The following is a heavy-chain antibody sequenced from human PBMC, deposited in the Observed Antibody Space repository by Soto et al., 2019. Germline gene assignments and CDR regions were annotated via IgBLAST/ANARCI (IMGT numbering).Heavy chain of an antibody. J-gene: IGHJ6*02. D-gene: IGHD6-19*01. CDR3: ARDWGTPGRGSAVGYYYHYGMDV. Sequence: EVQLVESGGGLVQPGGSLRLSCLASEFTFNTYWMNWVRQAPGRGLEWVANIKDDGSEKNYVDSVKGRFTISRDNAKNSPYLQMNSLRGEDTDVYFCARDWGTPGRGSAVGYYYHYGMDVWGQGTTVTVSS. V-gene: IGHV3-7*05. CDR2: IKDDGSEK. CDR1: EFTFNTYW.